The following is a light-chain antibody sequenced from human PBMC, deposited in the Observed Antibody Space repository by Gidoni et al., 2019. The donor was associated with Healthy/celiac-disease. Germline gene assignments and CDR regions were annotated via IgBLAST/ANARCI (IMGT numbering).Light chain of an antibody. CDR2: EGS. Sequence: QSLLTQPASVSGSPGQSITISCTGTSSDVGSYNLVSWYQQHPGKAPKLMIYEGSKRPSGFSNRFSGSKSGNTASLTISGLQAEDEADYYCCSYAGSSTVFGGGTKLTVL. CDR3: CSYAGSSTV. J-gene: IGLJ2*01. CDR1: SSDVGSYNL. V-gene: IGLV2-23*01.